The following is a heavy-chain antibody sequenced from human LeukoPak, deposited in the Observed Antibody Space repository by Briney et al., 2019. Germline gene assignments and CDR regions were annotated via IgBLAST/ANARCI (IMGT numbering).Heavy chain of an antibody. CDR3: ARRADRHGIYYGMDV. Sequence: ASVKVSCKASGYTFNGYYIHWVRQAPGQGLEWMGWINPNTGGTTYAQKFQGRVTMTRDTSISTAYMEVSSLTSDDAAVYYCARRADRHGIYYGMDVWGQGTTVTVSS. J-gene: IGHJ6*02. CDR1: GYTFNGYY. V-gene: IGHV1-2*02. D-gene: IGHD1-14*01. CDR2: INPNTGGT.